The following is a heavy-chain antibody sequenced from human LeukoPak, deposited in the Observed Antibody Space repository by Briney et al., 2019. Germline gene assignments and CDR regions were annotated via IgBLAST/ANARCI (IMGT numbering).Heavy chain of an antibody. J-gene: IGHJ6*02. D-gene: IGHD3-16*01. CDR1: GFTFSSYW. V-gene: IGHV3-7*03. Sequence: GGSLRLSCAASGFTFSSYWMNWARQAPGKGLEWVDSINHNGNVNYYVDSVKGRFTISRDNARNSLYLQMSNLRAEDTAVYFCARGGGLDVWGQGATVTVSS. CDR3: ARGGGLDV. CDR2: INHNGNVN.